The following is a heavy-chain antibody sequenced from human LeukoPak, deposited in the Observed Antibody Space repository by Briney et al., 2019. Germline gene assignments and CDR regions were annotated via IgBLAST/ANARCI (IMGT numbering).Heavy chain of an antibody. D-gene: IGHD2-15*01. CDR1: GYTFTRYY. CDR3: ARDSGGWFDP. V-gene: IGHV1-2*02. Sequence: ASVKVSCKASGYTFTRYYMHWVRQAPGQGLEWMGWINPNSGGTNYAQKFKGRVTMTRDTSISTACMELSRLRSDDTAVYYCARDSGGWFDPWGQGTLVTVSS. CDR2: INPNSGGT. J-gene: IGHJ5*02.